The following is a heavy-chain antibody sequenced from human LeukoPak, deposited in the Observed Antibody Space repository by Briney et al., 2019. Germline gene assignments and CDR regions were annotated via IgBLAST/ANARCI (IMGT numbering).Heavy chain of an antibody. Sequence: SVKVSCKASGGTFSGYAISWVRQAPGQGLEWMGRIIPILGIANYAQKFQGRVTITADKSTSTAYMELSSLRSEDTAVYYCARTTYYDFWSGYYWGQGTLVTVSS. D-gene: IGHD3-3*01. CDR2: IIPILGIA. CDR1: GGTFSGYA. V-gene: IGHV1-69*04. CDR3: ARTTYYDFWSGYY. J-gene: IGHJ4*02.